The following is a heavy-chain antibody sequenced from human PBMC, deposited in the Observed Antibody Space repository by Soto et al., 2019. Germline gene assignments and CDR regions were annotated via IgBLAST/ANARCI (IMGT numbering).Heavy chain of an antibody. V-gene: IGHV1-3*01. CDR2: INAGNGNT. CDR1: GYTFTSYA. J-gene: IGHJ4*02. CDR3: ARGKSSGWYGGYFDY. D-gene: IGHD6-19*01. Sequence: GASVKVSCKASGYTFTSYAMHWVRQAPGQRLEWMGWINAGNGNTKYSQKFQGRVTITRDTSASTAYMELSSLRSEDTAVYYCARGKSSGWYGGYFDYWGQGTLVTVSS.